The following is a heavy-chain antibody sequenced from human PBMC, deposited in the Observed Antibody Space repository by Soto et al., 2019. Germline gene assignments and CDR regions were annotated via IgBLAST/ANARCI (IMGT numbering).Heavy chain of an antibody. Sequence: SETLSLTCTVSGGSISSYYWSWVRQPPGKGLEWIGYIYYSGSTNYNPSLKSRVTISVDTSKNQFSLKLSSVTAADTAVYYCARDSVVAVFDYWXQGTLVTVSS. V-gene: IGHV4-59*01. CDR3: ARDSVVAVFDY. D-gene: IGHD2-15*01. CDR1: GGSISSYY. J-gene: IGHJ4*02. CDR2: IYYSGST.